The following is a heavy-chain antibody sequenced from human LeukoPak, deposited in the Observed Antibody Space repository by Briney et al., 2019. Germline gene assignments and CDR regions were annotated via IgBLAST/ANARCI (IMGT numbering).Heavy chain of an antibody. V-gene: IGHV3-48*04. D-gene: IGHD5-24*01. CDR3: ARFPMATIEEVDY. J-gene: IGHJ4*02. Sequence: GGSLRLSSAASGFTCSSYSMNWVRQAPGKGLEWVSYISSSSSTIYYADSVKGRFTISRDNAKNSLYLQMNSLRAEDTAVYYCARFPMATIEEVDYWGQGTLVTVSS. CDR1: GFTCSSYS. CDR2: ISSSSSTI.